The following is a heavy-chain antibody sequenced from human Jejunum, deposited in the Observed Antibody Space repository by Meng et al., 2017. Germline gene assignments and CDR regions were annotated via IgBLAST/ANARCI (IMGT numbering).Heavy chain of an antibody. V-gene: IGHV3-23*01. CDR3: AKLVSF. J-gene: IGHJ4*02. CDR2: ITGTGEST. D-gene: IGHD2-8*01. Sequence: GESLKISCAASGFTFSSSSISWVRQAPGKGLEWVSTITGTGESTYYADSMKGRFTISRDNSKNTLYLQMNSLRAEDTAVYYCAKLVSFWGQGTLVTVSS. CDR1: GFTFSSSS.